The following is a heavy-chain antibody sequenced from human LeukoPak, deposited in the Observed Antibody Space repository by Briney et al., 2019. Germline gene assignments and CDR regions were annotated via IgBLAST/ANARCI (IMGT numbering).Heavy chain of an antibody. CDR1: GGSISTSSYY. D-gene: IGHD3-9*01. CDR3: ARAVGSFDWLPLFDF. V-gene: IGHV4-39*07. Sequence: PSETLSLTCTVSGGSISTSSYYWGWIRQPPGKGLECIGNIYHSGITYYTPSLKSRVTISVDTSKNQFYMKLRSVTAADTAVYYCARAVGSFDWLPLFDFWGQGALVTVSS. CDR2: IYHSGIT. J-gene: IGHJ4*02.